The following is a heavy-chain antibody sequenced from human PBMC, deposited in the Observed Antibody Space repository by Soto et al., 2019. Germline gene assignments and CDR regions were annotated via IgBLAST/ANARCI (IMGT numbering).Heavy chain of an antibody. CDR3: AKSFGGNDY. CDR2: INADGSGI. CDR1: GFTFSSYG. V-gene: IGHV3-74*01. J-gene: IGHJ4*02. D-gene: IGHD2-15*01. Sequence: GGSLRLSCAASGFTFSSYGMHWVRQAPGRGLVWVSRINADGSGITYADSVKGRFTISRDNAKNTLYLQMNSLRDEDTAVYYCAKSFGGNDYWGQGTLVTVSS.